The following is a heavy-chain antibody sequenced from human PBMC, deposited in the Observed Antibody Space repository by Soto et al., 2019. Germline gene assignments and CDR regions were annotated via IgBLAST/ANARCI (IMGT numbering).Heavy chain of an antibody. CDR2: INPNSGGT. V-gene: IGHV1-2*04. Sequence: QVQLVQSGADVKKPGASVKVSCKASGYTFTGYYMHWVRQAPGQGLEWMGWINPNSGGTNYAQKFQGWVTMTRDTSISTAYMERGRLRSDDMAVYYCASVVGNFWSGYSDYYGMDVWGQGTTVTVSS. CDR3: ASVVGNFWSGYSDYYGMDV. D-gene: IGHD3-3*01. J-gene: IGHJ6*02. CDR1: GYTFTGYY.